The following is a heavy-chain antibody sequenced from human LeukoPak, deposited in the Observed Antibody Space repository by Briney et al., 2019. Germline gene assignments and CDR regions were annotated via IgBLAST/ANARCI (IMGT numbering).Heavy chain of an antibody. CDR2: MNIDGSEK. D-gene: IGHD1-26*01. CDR1: GFTFSNYW. J-gene: IGHJ4*02. Sequence: GGSLRLSCAASGFTFSNYWIGWVRQAPGKRPEWVANMNIDGSEKYYADSVKGRFTISRDNARNSVYLQMNSLRVEETAVYYCARDPVEWELLLDCWGQGTLVTVSS. V-gene: IGHV3-7*01. CDR3: ARDPVEWELLLDC.